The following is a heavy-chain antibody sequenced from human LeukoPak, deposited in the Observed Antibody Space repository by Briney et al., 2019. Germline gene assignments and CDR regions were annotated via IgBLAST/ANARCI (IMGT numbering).Heavy chain of an antibody. CDR2: IIPAFGTA. CDR3: ARDYNWNFANSSPFDY. CDR1: GDTPHSHA. V-gene: IGHV1-69*06. J-gene: IGHJ4*02. Sequence: GASVKVSCKSSGDTPHSHAISWVRQAPGQGLEWMGRIIPAFGTANYAQKFQGRVTITADKSTRTAYMEMSGLRSEDTAVYYCARDYNWNFANSSPFDYWGQGTLVTVSS. D-gene: IGHD1-7*01.